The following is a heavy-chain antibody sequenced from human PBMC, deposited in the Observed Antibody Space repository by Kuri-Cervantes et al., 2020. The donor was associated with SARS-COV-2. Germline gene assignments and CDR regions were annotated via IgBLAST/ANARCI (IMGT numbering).Heavy chain of an antibody. J-gene: IGHJ6*03. CDR1: GISFSTYS. CDR2: ISITSNYI. CDR3: ARGSNYDFWSGLGYYMDV. D-gene: IGHD3-3*01. V-gene: IGHV3-21*01. Sequence: GGSLRLSCAASGISFSTYSMTWVRQAPGKGLEWVSSISITSNYIDYADSVKGRFTTSRDNAKSSLFLQMNSLRAEDTAVYYCARGSNYDFWSGLGYYMDVWGKGTTVTVSS.